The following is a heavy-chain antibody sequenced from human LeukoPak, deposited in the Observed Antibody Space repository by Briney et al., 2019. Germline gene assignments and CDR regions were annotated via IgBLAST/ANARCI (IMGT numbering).Heavy chain of an antibody. CDR2: IRYDGSNK. V-gene: IGHV3-30*02. CDR1: GLTVSSKG. Sequence: PGRSLRLSCAASGLTVSSKGMDWGRQGPGKGLERVAFIRYDGSNKYYADSVKGRFTISRDNLKNMLYLQMNSLRVEDTAVYYCAKDLYGSGNSDFDYWGQGTLVIVSS. J-gene: IGHJ4*02. D-gene: IGHD3-10*01. CDR3: AKDLYGSGNSDFDY.